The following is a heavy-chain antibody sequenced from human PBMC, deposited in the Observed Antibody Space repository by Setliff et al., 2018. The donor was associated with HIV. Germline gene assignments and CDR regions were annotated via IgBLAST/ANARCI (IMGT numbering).Heavy chain of an antibody. Sequence: SETLSLTCSVSGDSISSISYYWGWIRQSPGKGLEWIGSISYTGSTYYNPSLKSRVTISVDTSKNQFSLKLTSVTAADTAVYYCARDPADIRTFDYWGQGTLVTVSS. D-gene: IGHD3-9*01. CDR1: GDSISSISYY. V-gene: IGHV4-39*07. J-gene: IGHJ4*02. CDR3: ARDPADIRTFDY. CDR2: ISYTGST.